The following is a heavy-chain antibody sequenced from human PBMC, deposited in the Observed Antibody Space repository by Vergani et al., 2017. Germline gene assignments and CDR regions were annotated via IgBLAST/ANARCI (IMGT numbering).Heavy chain of an antibody. CDR3: AREDDILATLDY. CDR2: INHSGST. V-gene: IGHV4-34*01. Sequence: LSLTCAVYGGSFSGYYWSWIRQPPGKGLEWIGEINHSGSTNYNPSLKSRVTISVDTSKNQFSLKLSSVTAADTAVYYCAREDDILATLDYWGQGTLVTVSS. CDR1: GGSFSGYY. D-gene: IGHD3-9*01. J-gene: IGHJ4*02.